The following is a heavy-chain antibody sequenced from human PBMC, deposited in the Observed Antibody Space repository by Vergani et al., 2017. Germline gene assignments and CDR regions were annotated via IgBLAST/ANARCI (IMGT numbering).Heavy chain of an antibody. J-gene: IGHJ5*02. CDR1: SGSIISGDYY. Sequence: QVQLQESGPGLVKPSQTLSLTCTVSSGSIISGDYYWNWSRQHPGKGLEWIGYIYYSGITYYNPSLKSRVTISVDTSKDQFSLKLSSVTAADTAVYYGARVRYSRVDPWGQGTLVTVSS. V-gene: IGHV4-31*03. CDR2: IYYSGIT. CDR3: ARVRYSRVDP. D-gene: IGHD5-18*01.